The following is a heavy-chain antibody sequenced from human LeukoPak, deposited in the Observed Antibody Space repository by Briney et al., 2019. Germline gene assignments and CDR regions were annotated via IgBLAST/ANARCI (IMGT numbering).Heavy chain of an antibody. D-gene: IGHD3-9*01. V-gene: IGHV4-34*01. CDR2: INHSGST. CDR1: GGSFSGYY. J-gene: IGHJ6*03. Sequence: SETLPLTCAVYGGSFSGYYWSWIRQPPGKGLEWIGEINHSGSTNYNPSLKSRVTISVDTSKNQFSLKLSSVTAADTAVYYCARRRLRYFDWLEGDYYYYYMDVWGKGTTVTISS. CDR3: ARRRLRYFDWLEGDYYYYYMDV.